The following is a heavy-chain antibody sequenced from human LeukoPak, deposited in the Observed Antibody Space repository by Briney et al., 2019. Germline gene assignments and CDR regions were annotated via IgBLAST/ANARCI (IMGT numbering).Heavy chain of an antibody. Sequence: GGSLRLSRAASGFTFSSYSMNWVRQAPGKGLEWVSSISSSSSYIYYADSVKGRFTISRDNAKNSLYLQMNSLRAEDTAVYYCASSLDYGGNPGAFDIWGQGTMVTVSS. CDR3: ASSLDYGGNPGAFDI. V-gene: IGHV3-21*01. CDR1: GFTFSSYS. D-gene: IGHD4-23*01. CDR2: ISSSSSYI. J-gene: IGHJ3*02.